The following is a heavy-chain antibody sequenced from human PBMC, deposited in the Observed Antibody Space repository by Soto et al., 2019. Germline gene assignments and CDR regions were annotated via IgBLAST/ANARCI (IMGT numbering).Heavy chain of an antibody. J-gene: IGHJ4*02. CDR3: ARGDVVVLTATSNFDY. CDR2: ISSSYYI. D-gene: IGHD2-21*02. CDR1: GFTFSSYT. V-gene: IGHV3-21*01. Sequence: EVQLVESGGGLVKPGGSLRLSCAASGFTFSSYTMKWVRQAPGKGLEWVASISSSYYIKYADSVKGRFTISRDNAKNSLYLQMNSLRAEDTAVYYCARGDVVVLTATSNFDYWGQRTLVTVSS.